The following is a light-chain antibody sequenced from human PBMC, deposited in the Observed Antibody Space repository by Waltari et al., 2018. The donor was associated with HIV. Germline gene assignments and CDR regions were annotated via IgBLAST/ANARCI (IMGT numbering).Light chain of an antibody. CDR3: HQYGSLPET. Sequence: DTALTQSPGTLSLSPGEGAILSCRTSQPVSSSHLAWYQQKPGQAPRILVHGASTRSAGIPDRFSGSGSGADFTLSICRLEPEDFAVYYCHQYGSLPETFGQGTKV. V-gene: IGKV3-20*01. J-gene: IGKJ1*01. CDR1: QPVSSSH. CDR2: GAS.